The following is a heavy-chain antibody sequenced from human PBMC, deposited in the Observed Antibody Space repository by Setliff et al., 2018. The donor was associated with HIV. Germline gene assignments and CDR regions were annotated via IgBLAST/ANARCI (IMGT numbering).Heavy chain of an antibody. Sequence: PGGSLRLSCAASGFTSSSYSMNWVRQAPGKGLEWVSSISSSSSYIYYADSVKGRFTISRDNAKNSLYLQMNSLRAEDTAVYYCARGTVGATFLHNDYWGQGTLVTVSS. CDR3: ARGTVGATFLHNDY. CDR1: GFTSSSYS. D-gene: IGHD1-26*01. J-gene: IGHJ4*02. CDR2: ISSSSSYI. V-gene: IGHV3-21*01.